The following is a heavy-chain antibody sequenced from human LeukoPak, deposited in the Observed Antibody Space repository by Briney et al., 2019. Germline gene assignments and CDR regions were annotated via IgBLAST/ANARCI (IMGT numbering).Heavy chain of an antibody. CDR3: ANSRWLIDYYLDV. D-gene: IGHD5-12*01. CDR1: GYSTSSVYS. Sequence: SETLSLTCTVSGYSTSSVYSWGWIRQPPGKGLEWIGSFYYSGSTYYNPSLKSRITISADTSKNQFSLNVSSVTAADTAVYYCANSRWLIDYYLDVWGKGTTVIVSS. CDR2: FYYSGST. V-gene: IGHV4-38-2*02. J-gene: IGHJ6*03.